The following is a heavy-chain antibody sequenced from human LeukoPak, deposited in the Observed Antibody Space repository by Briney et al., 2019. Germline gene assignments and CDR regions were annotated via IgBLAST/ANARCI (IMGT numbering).Heavy chain of an antibody. CDR3: AKQALDKRASGMHV. V-gene: IGHV3-30*18. Sequence: GRSLRLSCAASGFTFRSYGMQWVRQAPGKGLEWVAVISYDGSNKYYADSVRGRFIISRDNSKNTLYLQMNSLRADDTAVYYCAKQALDKRASGMHVWGQGTTVAVSS. J-gene: IGHJ6*02. CDR2: ISYDGSNK. D-gene: IGHD3-22*01. CDR1: GFTFRSYG.